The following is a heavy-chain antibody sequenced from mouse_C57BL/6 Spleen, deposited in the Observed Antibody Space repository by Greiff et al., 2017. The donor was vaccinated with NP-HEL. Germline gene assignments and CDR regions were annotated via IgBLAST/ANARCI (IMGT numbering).Heavy chain of an antibody. D-gene: IGHD2-4*01. CDR2: INPGSGGT. V-gene: IGHV1-54*01. Sequence: QVQLQQSGAELVRPGTSVEVSCKASGYAFTNYLIAWVKQRPGQGLEWIGVINPGSGGTNYNEKFKGKATLTADKSSSTAYMQLSSLTSEDSAVYFCARSGDYRRFFDYWGQGTTLTVSS. CDR1: GYAFTNYL. J-gene: IGHJ2*01. CDR3: ARSGDYRRFFDY.